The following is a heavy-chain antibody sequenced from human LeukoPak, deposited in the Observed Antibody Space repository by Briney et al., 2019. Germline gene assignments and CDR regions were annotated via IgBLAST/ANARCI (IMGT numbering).Heavy chain of an antibody. Sequence: PSETLSLTCTVFGGSFAGNYWSWVRQPPGKGLEWIAKINYSGNTNYNPSLKSRVTISVDTSKNQVSLNLSSVTAADPAVYYCARRRAYCGCDCLYYYLHSWGRGTLVSVSS. V-gene: IGHV4-59*01. CDR1: GGSFAGNY. CDR2: INYSGNT. CDR3: ARRRAYCGCDCLYYYLHS. D-gene: IGHD2-21*02. J-gene: IGHJ4*02.